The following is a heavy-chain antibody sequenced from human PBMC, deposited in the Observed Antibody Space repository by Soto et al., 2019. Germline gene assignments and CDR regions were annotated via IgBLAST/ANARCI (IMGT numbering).Heavy chain of an antibody. CDR2: INTDGGTT. V-gene: IGHV3-74*01. Sequence: EVQLEESGGDLVQPGGSLRLSCTASGFIFSSYWMQWVRQAPGKGLVWVSRINTDGGTTTYAESVTGRFTISRDNPRNTLYLHMNSLRPEDTALYYWGRVGSGSYSWRDPWGQGTLVTVSS. CDR1: GFIFSSYW. J-gene: IGHJ5*02. CDR3: GRVGSGSYSWRDP. D-gene: IGHD1-26*01.